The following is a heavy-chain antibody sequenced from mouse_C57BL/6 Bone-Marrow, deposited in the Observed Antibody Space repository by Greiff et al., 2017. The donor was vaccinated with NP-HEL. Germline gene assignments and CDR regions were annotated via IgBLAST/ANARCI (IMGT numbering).Heavy chain of an antibody. V-gene: IGHV5-12*01. D-gene: IGHD4-1*01. Sequence: EVHLVESGGGLVQPGGSLKLSCAASGFTFSDYYMYWVRQTPEKRLEWVAYISNGGGSTYYPDTVKGRFTISRDNAKNTLYLQMSRLKSEDTAMYYCARLLTGTVYAMDYWGQGTSVTVSS. J-gene: IGHJ4*01. CDR3: ARLLTGTVYAMDY. CDR2: ISNGGGST. CDR1: GFTFSDYY.